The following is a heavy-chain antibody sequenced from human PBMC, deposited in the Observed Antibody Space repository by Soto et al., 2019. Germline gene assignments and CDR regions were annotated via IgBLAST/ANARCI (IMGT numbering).Heavy chain of an antibody. Sequence: SVKVSCKASGGTFSSYPISWVRKAPGPGLEWMGGILPLFGTADYEQKFQGRVTFTADEATSTAHMELSSLRSEDTAVYYCARGGNSDYYYGMNVWGQRSTVTLAS. V-gene: IGHV1-69*13. CDR1: GGTFSSYP. CDR3: ARGGNSDYYYGMNV. CDR2: ILPLFGTA. J-gene: IGHJ6*02. D-gene: IGHD2-21*02.